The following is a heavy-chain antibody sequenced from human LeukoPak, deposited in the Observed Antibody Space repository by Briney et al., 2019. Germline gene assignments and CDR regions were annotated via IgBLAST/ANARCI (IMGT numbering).Heavy chain of an antibody. D-gene: IGHD2-15*01. V-gene: IGHV4-38-2*02. CDR2: VYHGGTS. Sequence: SETLSLTCSVSGYSISSGYYWGWTRQTPGKGLEWIGSVYHGGTSYYNPSLKSRVTISVDTSKNQISLRLSSVTAADTAVYYCARETASGGSCYDYWGQGTLVTVSS. CDR3: ARETASGGSCYDY. CDR1: GYSISSGYY. J-gene: IGHJ4*02.